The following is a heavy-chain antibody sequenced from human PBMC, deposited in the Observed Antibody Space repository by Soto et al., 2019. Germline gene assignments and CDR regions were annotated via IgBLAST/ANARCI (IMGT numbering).Heavy chain of an antibody. Sequence: LSLTCTVSGGSISSYYWSWIRQPPGKGLEWIGYIYYSGSTNYNPSLKSRVTISVDTSKNQFSLKLSSVTAADTAVYYCARDLFSSGWYPVFDYWGQGTLVTVSS. CDR1: GGSISSYY. D-gene: IGHD6-19*01. J-gene: IGHJ4*02. V-gene: IGHV4-59*01. CDR2: IYYSGST. CDR3: ARDLFSSGWYPVFDY.